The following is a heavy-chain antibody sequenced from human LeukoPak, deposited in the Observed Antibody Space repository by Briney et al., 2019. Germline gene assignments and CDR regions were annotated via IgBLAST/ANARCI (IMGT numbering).Heavy chain of an antibody. V-gene: IGHV2-70*01. CDR2: IDWDDDK. Sequence: KSGPALVKPPQTLTLTCTFSGFSLSTSGMCVSWIRQPPGKALEWLALIDWDDDKYYSTSLKTRLTIPKDTSKNQVVLTMTNMDPVDTATYYCARTPPGGTTVVISHWYFDLWGRGTLVTVSS. J-gene: IGHJ2*01. CDR1: GFSLSTSGMC. D-gene: IGHD4-23*01. CDR3: ARTPPGGTTVVISHWYFDL.